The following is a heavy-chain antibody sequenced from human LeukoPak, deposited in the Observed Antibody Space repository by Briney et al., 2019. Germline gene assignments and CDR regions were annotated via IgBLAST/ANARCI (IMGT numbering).Heavy chain of an antibody. D-gene: IGHD3-22*01. CDR3: ARDGYDSSGYYPTGGFDY. CDR2: ISSSSSYI. V-gene: IGHV3-21*01. J-gene: IGHJ4*02. Sequence: GGSLRLSCAASGFTFSSYSMNWVRQAPGKGLEWVSSISSSSSYIYYADSVKGRFTISRDNAKNSLCLQMNSLRAEDTAVYYCARDGYDSSGYYPTGGFDYWGQGTLVTVSS. CDR1: GFTFSSYS.